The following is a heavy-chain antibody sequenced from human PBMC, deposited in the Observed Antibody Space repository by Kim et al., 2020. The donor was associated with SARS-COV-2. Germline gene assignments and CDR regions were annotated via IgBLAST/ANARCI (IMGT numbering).Heavy chain of an antibody. Sequence: NASLKSRVTMSLDTSKEQFALLLSSVTAADTAVYYCARASSLAGEYYFDYWGQGTLVTVS. J-gene: IGHJ4*02. CDR3: ARASSLAGEYYFDY. D-gene: IGHD6-19*01. V-gene: IGHV4-4*06.